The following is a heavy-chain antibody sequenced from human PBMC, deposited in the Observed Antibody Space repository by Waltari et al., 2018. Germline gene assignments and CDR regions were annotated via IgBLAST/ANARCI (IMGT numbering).Heavy chain of an antibody. Sequence: QVRLQESGPGLVKPSETLSLSCTASGGSIGHDYWSWIRQPPGKGLEWIGFVYHDGSTNYNPSLKSRVTISVDTSKNQFSLKLKSVTAADTAVYYCARGGASSKYFDYWGQGTLVTVSS. J-gene: IGHJ4*02. CDR2: VYHDGST. V-gene: IGHV4-59*01. CDR1: GGSIGHDY. CDR3: ARGGASSKYFDY. D-gene: IGHD6-6*01.